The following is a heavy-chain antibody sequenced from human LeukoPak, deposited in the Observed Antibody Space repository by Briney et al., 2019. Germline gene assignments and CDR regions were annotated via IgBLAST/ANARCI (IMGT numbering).Heavy chain of an antibody. CDR1: GGTFSSYA. CDR2: IIPIFGTA. CDR3: ARTGYYYDSSGYNPFDY. J-gene: IGHJ4*02. Sequence: SVKVSCKASGGTFSSYAISWVRQAPGQGLEWMGGIIPIFGTANYAQKFQGRVTITADESTSTAYMELSSLRSEDTAVYYCARTGYYYDSSGYNPFDYWGQGTLVTVSS. V-gene: IGHV1-69*13. D-gene: IGHD3-22*01.